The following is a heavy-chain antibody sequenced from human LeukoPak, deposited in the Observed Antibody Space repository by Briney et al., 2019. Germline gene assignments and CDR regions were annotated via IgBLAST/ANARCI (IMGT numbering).Heavy chain of an antibody. Sequence: GGSLRLSCAASGFIFSDYYMTWIRQSPGKGLEWLSYIDSSGDVIYYADSVKGRFTISRDNAKNSLYLQMSSLRAEDTGVYYCAKGTHSSSWHWFDPWDQGTLVTVST. D-gene: IGHD6-13*01. CDR3: AKGTHSSSWHWFDP. V-gene: IGHV3-11*01. CDR2: IDSSGDVI. CDR1: GFIFSDYY. J-gene: IGHJ5*02.